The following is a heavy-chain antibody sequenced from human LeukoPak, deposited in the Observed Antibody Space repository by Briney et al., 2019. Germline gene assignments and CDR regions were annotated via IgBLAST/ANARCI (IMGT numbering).Heavy chain of an antibody. Sequence: PSETLSLTCAVYGGSFSGYYWSWIRQPPGKGLEWIGGINHSGSTNYNPSLKSRVTISVDTSKNQFSLKLSSVTAADTAVYYCAIVDTAMDTFDYWGQGTLVTVSS. CDR1: GGSFSGYY. CDR3: AIVDTAMDTFDY. D-gene: IGHD5-18*01. V-gene: IGHV4-34*01. CDR2: INHSGST. J-gene: IGHJ4*02.